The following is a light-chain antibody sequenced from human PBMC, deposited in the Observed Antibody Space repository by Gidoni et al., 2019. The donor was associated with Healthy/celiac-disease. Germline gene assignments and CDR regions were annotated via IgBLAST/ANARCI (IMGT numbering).Light chain of an antibody. J-gene: IGKJ1*01. V-gene: IGKV1-39*01. Sequence: DIQMTQSPSSLSASVGDRVTITCRASQSISSYLNWYQQKPGKAPKLLIYAASSLQSGVPSRFSGSGSWTDFTLTISSLQPEDFATYYGQQSYSRRTFGQGTKVEIK. CDR1: QSISSY. CDR3: QQSYSRRT. CDR2: AAS.